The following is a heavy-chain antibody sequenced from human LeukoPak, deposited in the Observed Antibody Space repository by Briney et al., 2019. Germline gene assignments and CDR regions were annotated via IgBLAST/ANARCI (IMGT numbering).Heavy chain of an antibody. Sequence: GGSLRLSCTASGFTFSGYWMNWVRQAPGKGLVWVSRIGSDGGSTTYADSVKGRFTISRDNAKNSLYLQMNSLRAEDTAVYYCARDQRYCSSSSCPWEPFDYWGQGTLVTVSS. CDR3: ARDQRYCSSSSCPWEPFDY. D-gene: IGHD2-2*01. V-gene: IGHV3-74*03. CDR2: IGSDGGST. CDR1: GFTFSGYW. J-gene: IGHJ4*02.